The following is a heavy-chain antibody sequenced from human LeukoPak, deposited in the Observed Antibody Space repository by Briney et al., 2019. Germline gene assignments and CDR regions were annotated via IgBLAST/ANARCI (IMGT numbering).Heavy chain of an antibody. CDR1: GYTFASYG. CDR2: ISAYNGNT. V-gene: IGHV1-18*01. D-gene: IGHD2-2*01. CDR3: ARVGRYCSSTSCANWFDP. J-gene: IGHJ5*02. Sequence: ASVKVSCKASGYTFASYGISWVRQAPGQGLEWMGWISAYNGNTNYAQKLQGRVTMTTDTSTSTAYMELRSLRSDDTAVYYCARVGRYCSSTSCANWFDPWGQGTLVTVSS.